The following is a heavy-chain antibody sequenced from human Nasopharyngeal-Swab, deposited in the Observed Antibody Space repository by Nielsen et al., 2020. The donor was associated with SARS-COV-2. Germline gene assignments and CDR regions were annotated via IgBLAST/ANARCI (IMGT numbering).Heavy chain of an antibody. CDR1: GYTFTSYA. D-gene: IGHD6-19*01. Sequence: ASVKVSCKASGYTFTSYAMHWVRQAPGQRLEWMGWINAGNGNTKYSQKFQGRVTITRDTSASTAYMELSSLRSEDTAVYYCARDHGGWYSSVGYWGQGTLVTVSS. J-gene: IGHJ4*02. CDR2: INAGNGNT. CDR3: ARDHGGWYSSVGY. V-gene: IGHV1-3*01.